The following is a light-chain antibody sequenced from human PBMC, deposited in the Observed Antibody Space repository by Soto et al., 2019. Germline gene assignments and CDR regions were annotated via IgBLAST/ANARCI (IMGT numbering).Light chain of an antibody. Sequence: EIVLTQSPGTLSLSPGERATLSCRASQSVSSSYLAWYQQKPGQAPRLLIYRASSRATGIPDRFSGSGSGTDCTLTISRFETEDFAVYYCQQYGSAPPLTFGGGTKVEIK. J-gene: IGKJ4*01. CDR2: RAS. CDR3: QQYGSAPPLT. CDR1: QSVSSSY. V-gene: IGKV3-20*01.